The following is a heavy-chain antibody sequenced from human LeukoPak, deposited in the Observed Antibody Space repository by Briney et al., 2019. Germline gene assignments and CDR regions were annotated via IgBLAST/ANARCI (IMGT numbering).Heavy chain of an antibody. CDR1: GFTFSSYW. Sequence: GGSLRLSCAASGFTFSSYWMSWVRRAPGKGLEWVANMKQDGSEKYYVDSVKGRFTISRDNAKNSLYLQMNSLRAEDTAVYYCAKDASVGRYFDYWGQGTLVTVSS. CDR2: MKQDGSEK. J-gene: IGHJ4*02. CDR3: AKDASVGRYFDY. V-gene: IGHV3-7*03. D-gene: IGHD1-26*01.